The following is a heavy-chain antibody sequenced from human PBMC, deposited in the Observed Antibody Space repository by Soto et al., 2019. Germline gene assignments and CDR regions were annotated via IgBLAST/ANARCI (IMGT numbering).Heavy chain of an antibody. Sequence: QVQLVQSGAEVKKPGSSVKVSCKTSADSFSSHSLSWLRQAPGQRLEWMGGITPVLGTVDYAQKFEDRLAITADNSTSTVYMELSSLRSEDTAIYFCARSLEGTTVTNWFDPWGQGAQVTVSS. V-gene: IGHV1-69*06. CDR3: ARSLEGTTVTNWFDP. CDR1: ADSFSSHS. CDR2: ITPVLGTV. J-gene: IGHJ5*02. D-gene: IGHD4-17*01.